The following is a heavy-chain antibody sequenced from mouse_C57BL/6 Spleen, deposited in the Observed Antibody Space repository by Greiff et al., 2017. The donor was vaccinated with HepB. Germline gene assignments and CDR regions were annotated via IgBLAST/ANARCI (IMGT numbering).Heavy chain of an antibody. J-gene: IGHJ4*01. CDR3: ARGRGSIVKTDYAMDY. Sequence: VQLQQSGAELVKPGASVKLSCKASGYTFTSYWMHWVKQRPGRGLEWIGRIDPNSGGTKYNEKFKSKATLTVDKPSSTAYMQLSSLTSEDSAVYYCARGRGSIVKTDYAMDYWGQGTSVTVSS. V-gene: IGHV1-72*01. D-gene: IGHD2-5*01. CDR2: IDPNSGGT. CDR1: GYTFTSYW.